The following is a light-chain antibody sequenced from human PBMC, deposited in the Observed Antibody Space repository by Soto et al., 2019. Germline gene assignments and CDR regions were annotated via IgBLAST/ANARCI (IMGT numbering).Light chain of an antibody. CDR3: NSYAGSNNGV. CDR1: SSDVGGYNY. J-gene: IGLJ3*02. CDR2: EVS. V-gene: IGLV2-8*01. Sequence: QSVLTQPPSASGSPGQSVTISCTGTSSDVGGYNYVSWYQQHPGKAPKLMIYEVSKRPSGVPDRFSGSKPGNTASLTVSGLQAEDEADYYCNSYAGSNNGVFGGGTKLTVL.